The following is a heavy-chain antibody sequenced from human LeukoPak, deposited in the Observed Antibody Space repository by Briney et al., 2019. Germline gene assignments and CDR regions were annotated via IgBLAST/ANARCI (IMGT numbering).Heavy chain of an antibody. CDR2: IYHSGST. J-gene: IGHJ4*02. V-gene: IGHV4-38-2*01. Sequence: SETLSLTCAVSGYSISSGYYWGWIRQPPGKGLEWIGSIYHSGSTYYNPSLKSRVTISVDTPKNHFSLKLTSVTAADTAVYYCARASGSGSYPLDYWGQGTLVTVSS. CDR1: GYSISSGYY. D-gene: IGHD3-10*01. CDR3: ARASGSGSYPLDY.